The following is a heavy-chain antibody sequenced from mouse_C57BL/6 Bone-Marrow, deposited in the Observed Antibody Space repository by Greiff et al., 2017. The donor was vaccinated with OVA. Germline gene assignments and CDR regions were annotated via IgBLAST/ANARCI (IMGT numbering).Heavy chain of an antibody. V-gene: IGHV1-22*01. J-gene: IGHJ2*02. CDR3: PRCPCYGY. Sequence: QLQLPGSEPVKPGASVKMSCKGAGYTFTDYNMHWVKQSHGKSLERIGYINPNNGGTSYNQKFKGKATLTVNKSSSTAYMELRSLTSEYSAVYYCPRCPCYGYWGHGTSLTVSS. D-gene: IGHD2-12*01. CDR2: INPNNGGT. CDR1: GYTFTDYN.